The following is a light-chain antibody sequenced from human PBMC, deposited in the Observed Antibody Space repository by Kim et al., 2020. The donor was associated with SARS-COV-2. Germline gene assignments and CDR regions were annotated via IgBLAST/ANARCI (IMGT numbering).Light chain of an antibody. CDR2: LNSDGIH. Sequence: QPVLTQSPSASASLGASVKLTCTLSSGHSSYAIAWHQQQPEKGPRYLMRLNSDGIHSKGDGIPDRFSGSSSGAASSLTISSLQSEDEADDYCQSWGTGMVFGGGTQLTVL. J-gene: IGLJ3*02. CDR3: QSWGTGMV. V-gene: IGLV4-69*01. CDR1: SGHSSYA.